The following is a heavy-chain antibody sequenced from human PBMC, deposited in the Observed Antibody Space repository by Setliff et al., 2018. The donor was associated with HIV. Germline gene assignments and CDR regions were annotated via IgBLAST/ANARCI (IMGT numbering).Heavy chain of an antibody. CDR2: IYNHGAT. V-gene: IGHV3-NL1*01. CDR3: AVAVLGTIGY. D-gene: IGHD6-19*01. J-gene: IGHJ4*02. CDR1: GFTFSRYA. Sequence: GGSLRLSCAASGFTFSRYAMHWVRQAPGKGLEWVSVIYNHGATYYGDSVKGRFTISRDNAKNSLYLQMNSLRVEDTAVYYCAVAVLGTIGYWGQGTLVTVSS.